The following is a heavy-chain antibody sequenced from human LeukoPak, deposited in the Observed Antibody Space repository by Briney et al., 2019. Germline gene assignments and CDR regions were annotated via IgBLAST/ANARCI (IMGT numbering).Heavy chain of an antibody. Sequence: GGSLRLACAASGFTFSNYAMSWVRQAPGKGLEWVSIIYSGGSTFYADSVKGRFTISRDNSKNTLYLQMNSLRAEDTAVYYCARGGSYLSAFDIWGQGTMVTVSS. J-gene: IGHJ3*02. V-gene: IGHV3-53*01. CDR1: GFTFSNYA. CDR3: ARGGSYLSAFDI. CDR2: IYSGGST. D-gene: IGHD1-26*01.